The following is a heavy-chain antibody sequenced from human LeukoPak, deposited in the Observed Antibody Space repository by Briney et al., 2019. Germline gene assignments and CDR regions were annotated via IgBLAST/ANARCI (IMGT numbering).Heavy chain of an antibody. CDR1: GCTVSSNY. D-gene: IGHD1-14*01. Sequence: GGSLRLSCAASGCTVSSNYMTWVRQAPGKGLEWVSLIYSDGSTYYADSVKGRFTISRDDSNNTVFLQMNGLRAEDTAVYYCASGRYYYAYWGQGALVTVSS. J-gene: IGHJ4*02. CDR3: ASGRYYYAY. CDR2: IYSDGST. V-gene: IGHV3-53*01.